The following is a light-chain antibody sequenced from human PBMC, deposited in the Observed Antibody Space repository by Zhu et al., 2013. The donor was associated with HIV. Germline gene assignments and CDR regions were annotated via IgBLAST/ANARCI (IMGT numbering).Light chain of an antibody. V-gene: IGLV1-51*01. CDR1: SSNIGNNY. CDR2: DNN. J-gene: IGLJ1*01. Sequence: QSVLTQPPSVSAAPGQKVTISCSGSSSNIGNNYVSWYQQLPGTAPKLLIYDNNKRPSGIPDRFSGSKSGTSATLGITGLQTGDEADYYCGTWDSSLSCFVFGSGTTVTVL. CDR3: GTWDSSLSCFV.